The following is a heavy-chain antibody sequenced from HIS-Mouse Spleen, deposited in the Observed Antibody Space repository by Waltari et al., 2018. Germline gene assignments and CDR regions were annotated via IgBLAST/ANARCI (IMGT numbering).Heavy chain of an antibody. CDR3: ARSSGSYRIVPFDY. D-gene: IGHD1-26*01. CDR1: GYSLTSSS. CDR2: IYPGESDT. V-gene: IGHV5-51*01. J-gene: IGHJ4*02. Sequence: GPLVQSGAEVHKPGESWKIPCQGSGYSLTSSSSAWVRRMPGKGLAWLGIIYPGESDTRYSPSLQGQVTISADKSISTAYLQWSSLKASDTAMYYCARSSGSYRIVPFDYWGQGTLVTVSS.